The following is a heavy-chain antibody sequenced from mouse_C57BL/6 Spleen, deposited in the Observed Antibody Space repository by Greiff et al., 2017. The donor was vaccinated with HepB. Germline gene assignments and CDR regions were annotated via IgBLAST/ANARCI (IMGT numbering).Heavy chain of an antibody. D-gene: IGHD2-4*01. V-gene: IGHV1-84*01. J-gene: IGHJ3*01. CDR1: GYTFTDYY. CDR3: SSSDYDYRFAY. CDR2: IYPGSGNT. Sequence: VQLQQSGPELVKPGASVKISCKASGYTFTDYYINWVKQRPGQGLEWIGWIYPGSGNTKYNEKFKGKATLTVDSSSSTAYMQLSSLTSEDAAVYFCSSSDYDYRFAYWGEGTLVTGSA.